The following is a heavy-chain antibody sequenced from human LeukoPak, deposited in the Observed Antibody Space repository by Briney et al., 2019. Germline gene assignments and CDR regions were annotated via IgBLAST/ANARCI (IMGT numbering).Heavy chain of an antibody. J-gene: IGHJ3*02. CDR3: ARGEMATIEDAFDI. V-gene: IGHV4-59*11. D-gene: IGHD5-24*01. CDR1: GGSISSHY. CDR2: IYYSGST. Sequence: KSSETLSLTCTVSGGSISSHYWSWIRQSPGKGLEWIGYIYYSGSTNYNPSLKSRVTISVDTSKNQFSLKLSSVTAADTAVYYCARGEMATIEDAFDIWGQGTMVTVSS.